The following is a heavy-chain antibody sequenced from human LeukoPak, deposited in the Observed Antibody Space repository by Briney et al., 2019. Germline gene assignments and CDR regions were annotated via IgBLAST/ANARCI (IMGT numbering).Heavy chain of an antibody. CDR1: GGSFSGYY. Sequence: SETLSLTCAVYGGSFSGYYWSWIRQPPGKGLEWIGEINHSGSTNYNPSLKSRVTISVDTSKNQFSLKLSSVTAADTAVYYCAGDIVVVPAATLAWFDPWAREPWSPSPQ. D-gene: IGHD2-2*01. V-gene: IGHV4-34*01. CDR3: AGDIVVVPAATLAWFDP. J-gene: IGHJ5*02. CDR2: INHSGST.